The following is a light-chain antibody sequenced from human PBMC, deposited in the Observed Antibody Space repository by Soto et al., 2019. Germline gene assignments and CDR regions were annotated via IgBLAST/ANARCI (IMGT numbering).Light chain of an antibody. CDR1: QTISEW. CDR2: DAS. V-gene: IGKV1-5*01. CDR3: QQYNSSPWT. Sequence: DIQMTQSPSTLSASIGDRVTITCRASQTISEWLAWYQQKPGKAPKVLIYDASSLESGVPARFSGVGSGTEFTLTINSLQPDDFATYYCQQYNSSPWTFGQGTKVEIK. J-gene: IGKJ1*01.